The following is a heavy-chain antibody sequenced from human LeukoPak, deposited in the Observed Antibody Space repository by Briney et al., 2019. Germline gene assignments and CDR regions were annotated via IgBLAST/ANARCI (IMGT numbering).Heavy chain of an antibody. CDR1: GFSFSDSA. J-gene: IGHJ4*02. Sequence: GGSLRLSCAASGFSFSDSAMYWVRQASGKGLEWVGRIRSKANSYATAYAASVKGRFTISRDDSKNTAYLQMNSLKTEDTAVYYCTRLHVRYYDSSGYIWGQGTLVTVSS. CDR3: TRLHVRYYDSSGYI. V-gene: IGHV3-73*01. CDR2: IRSKANSYAT. D-gene: IGHD3-22*01.